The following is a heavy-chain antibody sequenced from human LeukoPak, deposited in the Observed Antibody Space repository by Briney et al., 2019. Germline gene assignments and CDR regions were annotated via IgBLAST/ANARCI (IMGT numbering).Heavy chain of an antibody. Sequence: SETLSLTCAVSGGSVSSSNWWSWVRQPPGKGLEWIGEIYHSGSTNYNPSLKSRVTISVDKSKNQFSLKLNSVTAADTAVYYCARDKNWNYGGFDYWGQGTLVTVSS. CDR3: ARDKNWNYGGFDY. CDR1: GGSVSSSNW. J-gene: IGHJ4*02. D-gene: IGHD1-7*01. V-gene: IGHV4-4*02. CDR2: IYHSGST.